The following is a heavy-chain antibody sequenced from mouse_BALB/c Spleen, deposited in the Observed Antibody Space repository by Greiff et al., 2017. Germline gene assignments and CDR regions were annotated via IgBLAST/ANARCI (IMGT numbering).Heavy chain of an antibody. CDR2: IDPANGNT. V-gene: IGHV14-1*02. J-gene: IGHJ1*01. D-gene: IGHD1-1*01. CDR1: GYTFTSYT. Sequence: EVQLQQSAAELARPGASVKMSCKASGYTFTSYTMHWVKQRPEQGLEWIGRIDPANGNTNYDPKFQGKATITADTSSNTAYLQLSSLTSEDTAVYYCARYYYGSSYWYFDVWGAGTTVTVSS. CDR3: ARYYYGSSYWYFDV.